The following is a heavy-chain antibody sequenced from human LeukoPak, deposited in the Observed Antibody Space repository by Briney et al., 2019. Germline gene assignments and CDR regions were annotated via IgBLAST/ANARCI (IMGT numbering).Heavy chain of an antibody. Sequence: ASVKVSCKASGYTFTGYYMHRVRQAPGQGLEWMGWINPNSGGTNYAQKFQGRVTMTRDTSISTAYMELSRLRSDDTAVYYCASTGVVPAAPYYFDYWGQGTLVTVSS. CDR3: ASTGVVPAAPYYFDY. D-gene: IGHD2-2*01. CDR2: INPNSGGT. V-gene: IGHV1-2*02. J-gene: IGHJ4*02. CDR1: GYTFTGYY.